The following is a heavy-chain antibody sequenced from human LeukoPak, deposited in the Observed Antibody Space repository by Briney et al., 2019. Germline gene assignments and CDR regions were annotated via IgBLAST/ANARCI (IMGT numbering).Heavy chain of an antibody. CDR3: AKDQYGGNPQDYFDY. J-gene: IGHJ4*02. D-gene: IGHD4-23*01. Sequence: GVSLRLSCGAWGFTLCSYAMIWVREAPGRGVVWVSALSGSGGNTYYADSVKGRFTISRDNSKNTLYLQMNSLRAEDTAVYYSAKDQYGGNPQDYFDYWGQGTLVTVSS. CDR2: LSGSGGNT. V-gene: IGHV3-23*01. CDR1: GFTLCSYA.